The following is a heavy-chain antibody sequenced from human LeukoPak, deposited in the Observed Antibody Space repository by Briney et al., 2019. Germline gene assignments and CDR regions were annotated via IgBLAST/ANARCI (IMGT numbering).Heavy chain of an antibody. J-gene: IGHJ6*02. D-gene: IGHD1-26*01. CDR3: AREWVVGATYYYYGMDV. V-gene: IGHV3-21*01. CDR2: ISSSSSYI. Sequence: GGSLRLSCAASGFTFSSYSMNWVRQAPGKGLEWVSSISSSSSYIYYADSVKGRFTISRDNAKNSLYLQMNSLRAEDTAVYYCAREWVVGATYYYYGMDVWGQGTTVTVSS. CDR1: GFTFSSYS.